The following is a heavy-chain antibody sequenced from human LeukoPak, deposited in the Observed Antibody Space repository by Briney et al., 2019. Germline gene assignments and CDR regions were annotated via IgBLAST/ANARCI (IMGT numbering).Heavy chain of an antibody. CDR3: ARSITIFGRFDP. D-gene: IGHD3-3*01. CDR2: INPTDSDI. CDR1: GYDFTTYW. J-gene: IGHJ5*02. Sequence: GESLKISCKASGYDFTTYWIGWVRQMPGKGLEWMGIINPTDSDIRYSPSFQGQVTISADKSISTAYPQWSSLKASDTAMYYCARSITIFGRFDPWGQGTLVTVSS. V-gene: IGHV5-51*01.